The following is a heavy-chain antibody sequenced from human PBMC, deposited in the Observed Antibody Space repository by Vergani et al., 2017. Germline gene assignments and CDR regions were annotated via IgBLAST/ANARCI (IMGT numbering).Heavy chain of an antibody. D-gene: IGHD3-10*01. CDR2: ISGSGGST. CDR1: GFTFSSSA. V-gene: IGHV3-23*01. Sequence: EVKLLESGGGLVQPGGSLRLSCAASGFTFSSSAMSWVRQAPGKGLEWVSAISGSGGSTYYADSVKGRFTISRDNSKNTLYLQMNSLRAEDTAVYYCAKCPVTMVRGVITYFDYWGQGTLVTVSS. CDR3: AKCPVTMVRGVITYFDY. J-gene: IGHJ4*02.